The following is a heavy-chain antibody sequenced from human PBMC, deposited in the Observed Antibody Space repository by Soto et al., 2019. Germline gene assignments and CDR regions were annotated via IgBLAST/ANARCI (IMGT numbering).Heavy chain of an antibody. CDR3: ARFGWGYSGYDYEGGMGWFDP. CDR1: GGSISSSNYY. D-gene: IGHD5-12*01. J-gene: IGHJ5*02. V-gene: IGHV4-39*01. Sequence: QLQLQESGPGLVKPSETLSLTCTVSGGSISSSNYYWGWIRQPPGKGLEWIGNIYYSGSTYYTPSLKSRVTISVDTSKKQFSLKLSSVTAADTAVYYCARFGWGYSGYDYEGGMGWFDPWGQGTLVTVSS. CDR2: IYYSGST.